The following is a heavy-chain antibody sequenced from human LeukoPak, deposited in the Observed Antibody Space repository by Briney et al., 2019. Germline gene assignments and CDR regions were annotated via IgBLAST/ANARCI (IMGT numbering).Heavy chain of an antibody. J-gene: IGHJ4*02. V-gene: IGHV1-18*01. D-gene: IGHD3-10*01. CDR1: GYTFTSYG. CDR2: ISAYNGNT. CDR3: ARGSFPWLSLRSGGHFDY. Sequence: ASVKVSCKASGYTFTSYGISWVRQAPGQGLEWMGWISAYNGNTNYAQKLQGRVTMTTDTSTSTAYMELRSLRSDDTAVYYCARGSFPWLSLRSGGHFDYWGQGTLVTVSS.